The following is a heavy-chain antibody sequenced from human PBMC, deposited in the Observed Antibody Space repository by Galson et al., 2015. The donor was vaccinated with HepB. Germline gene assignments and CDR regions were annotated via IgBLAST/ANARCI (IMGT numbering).Heavy chain of an antibody. CDR1: GGSIISYY. D-gene: IGHD4-17*01. Sequence: SETLSLTCTVSGGSIISYYWSWIRQPPGKGLEWIGYIYYSGSTNYNPSLKSRVTISVDTSINQFSLNLTSVTAADTAVYYCARVGGDYVPDYWGQGTLVTVSS. V-gene: IGHV4-59*01. CDR2: IYYSGST. J-gene: IGHJ4*02. CDR3: ARVGGDYVPDY.